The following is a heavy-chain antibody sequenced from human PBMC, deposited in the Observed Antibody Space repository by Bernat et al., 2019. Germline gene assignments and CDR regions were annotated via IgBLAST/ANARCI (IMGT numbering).Heavy chain of an antibody. CDR1: GYTFTGYY. CDR2: IYPKSGGT. V-gene: IGHV1-2*02. J-gene: IGHJ3*02. Sequence: QVQLVQSGAEVKKPGASVKVSCKASGYTFTGYYIHWVRQAPGQGLEWMGWIYPKSGGTNYAQNLQGRVTMTRDTFISTAYMELTRLRSDDTAVYYCARDDDADRYNAFDIWGQGTVVTVSS. CDR3: ARDDDADRYNAFDI. D-gene: IGHD5-18*01.